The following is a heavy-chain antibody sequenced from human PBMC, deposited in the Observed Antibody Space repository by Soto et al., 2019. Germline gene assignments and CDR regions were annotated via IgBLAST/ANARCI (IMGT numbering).Heavy chain of an antibody. V-gene: IGHV3-23*01. CDR1: GFTFSSYA. J-gene: IGHJ4*02. CDR3: VGYPKWNGNFDY. Sequence: PGGSLRLSCAASGFTFSSYAMSWVRQAPGRGLEWVSSISGSAGSTYYADSVKGRFTISRDNSQNTLYLQMNSLRAEDTAVYYCVGYPKWNGNFDYWGQGTLVTVSS. CDR2: ISGSAGST. D-gene: IGHD1-20*01.